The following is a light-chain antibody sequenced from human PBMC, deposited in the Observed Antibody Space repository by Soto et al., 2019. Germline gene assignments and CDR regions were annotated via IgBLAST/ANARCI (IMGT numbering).Light chain of an antibody. CDR2: RDN. V-gene: IGLV1-47*01. CDR1: TSNIGSNF. J-gene: IGLJ3*02. Sequence: QSVLTQPPPASGTPGQRVTISCSGSTSNIGSNFVYWYQQLPGTAPKLLIYRDNQRPSGVSDRFSGSKSGTSASLAISGLRSGDEADYHCAAWDDSLSAWVFGGGTKVTVL. CDR3: AAWDDSLSAWV.